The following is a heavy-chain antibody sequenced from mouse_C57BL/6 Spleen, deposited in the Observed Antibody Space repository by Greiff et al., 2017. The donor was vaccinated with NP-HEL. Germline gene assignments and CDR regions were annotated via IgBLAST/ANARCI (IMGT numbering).Heavy chain of an antibody. V-gene: IGHV1-64*01. Sequence: QVQLQQPGAELVKPGASVKLSCKASGYTFTSYWMHWVKQRPGQGLEWIGMIHPNSGSTNYNEKFKSKATLTVDKSSSTAYMQLSSLTSEDSAVYYCAREEAYYSNSYFDYWGQGTTLTVSS. D-gene: IGHD2-5*01. CDR3: AREEAYYSNSYFDY. CDR2: IHPNSGST. CDR1: GYTFTSYW. J-gene: IGHJ2*01.